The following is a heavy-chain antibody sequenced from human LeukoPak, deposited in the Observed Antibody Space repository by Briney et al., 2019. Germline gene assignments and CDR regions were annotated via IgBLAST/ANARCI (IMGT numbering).Heavy chain of an antibody. CDR2: FDLEDGET. D-gene: IGHD6-6*01. CDR1: GYTLTELS. J-gene: IGHJ6*02. Sequence: ASVKVSCKVSGYTLTELSMHWVRQAPGKGLEWMGGFDLEDGETIYAQKFQGRVTMTEDTSTDTAYMELSSLRSEDTAVYYCATRMGQLVQYNYYGMDVWGQGTTATVSS. CDR3: ATRMGQLVQYNYYGMDV. V-gene: IGHV1-24*01.